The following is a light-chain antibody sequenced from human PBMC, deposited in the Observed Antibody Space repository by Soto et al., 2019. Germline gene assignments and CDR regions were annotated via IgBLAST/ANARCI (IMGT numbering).Light chain of an antibody. J-gene: IGLJ3*02. CDR3: ISYRSASTPV. V-gene: IGLV2-14*02. CDR2: EVT. CDR1: SSDVGSYKL. Sequence: QSALTQPASVSGSPGQSITISCTGTSSDVGSYKLVSWYQQHPGKAPKLIIYEVTNRPSGVSNRFSGSKSGNTASLTISGLQAEDEADYYCISYRSASTPVFGGGTKLTVL.